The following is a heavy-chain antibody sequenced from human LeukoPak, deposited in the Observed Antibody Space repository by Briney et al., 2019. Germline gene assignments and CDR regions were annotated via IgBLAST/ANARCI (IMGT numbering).Heavy chain of an antibody. V-gene: IGHV3-7*01. CDR1: GFRFTGYW. CDR2: LHRDGSDR. Sequence: RAGGSLRLSCAASGFRFTGYWMTWVRQAPGKGLEWVARLHRDGSDRNYVGSVEGRFTGSGDNAKSSLYLQMISLRVEDAAVYYCARGGYSFDYLGQGTLVTVSS. CDR3: ARGGYSFDY. D-gene: IGHD5-12*01. J-gene: IGHJ4*02.